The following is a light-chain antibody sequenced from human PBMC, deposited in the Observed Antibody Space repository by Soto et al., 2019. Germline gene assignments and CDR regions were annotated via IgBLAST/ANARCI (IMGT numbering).Light chain of an antibody. CDR1: QSVSSSY. Sequence: EIVLTQSPGTLSLCPGERATLSCRASQSVSSSYLAWYQQKPGQAPRLLIYGASSRATGIPDRFSGSGSGTDFTLTISRLEPEDFAGYYCQQYGSSPPITFGRGTRLEIK. J-gene: IGKJ5*01. CDR2: GAS. CDR3: QQYGSSPPIT. V-gene: IGKV3-20*01.